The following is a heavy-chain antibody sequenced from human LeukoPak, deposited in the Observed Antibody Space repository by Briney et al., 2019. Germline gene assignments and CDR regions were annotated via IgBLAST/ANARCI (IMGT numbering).Heavy chain of an antibody. V-gene: IGHV1-24*01. CDR1: GYTLTELS. D-gene: IGHD2-15*01. CDR2: FDPEDGET. Sequence: ASVKVSCKVSGYTLTELSMHWVRQAPGKGLEWMGGFDPEDGETIYAQKFQGRVTMTEDTSTDTAYMELSSLRSEDTALYYCATVGGGEYCSGGRCYMDVWGKGTTVAVSS. J-gene: IGHJ6*03. CDR3: ATVGGGEYCSGGRCYMDV.